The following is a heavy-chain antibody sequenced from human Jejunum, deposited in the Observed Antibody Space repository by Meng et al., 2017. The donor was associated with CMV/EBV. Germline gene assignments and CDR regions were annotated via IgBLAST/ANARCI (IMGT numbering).Heavy chain of an antibody. V-gene: IGHV3-30*02. J-gene: IGHJ4*02. Sequence: TLYTYGMHWVRQAPDRGLEWVAFMRSDESDKYYVDSVKSRFSISRDNSKNTLYLQMDNLRPDDTAFYYCVKDELRSTSSGESFDSWGQGTLVTVSS. CDR2: MRSDESDK. CDR3: VKDELRSTSSGESFDS. D-gene: IGHD2-15*01. CDR1: TLYTYG.